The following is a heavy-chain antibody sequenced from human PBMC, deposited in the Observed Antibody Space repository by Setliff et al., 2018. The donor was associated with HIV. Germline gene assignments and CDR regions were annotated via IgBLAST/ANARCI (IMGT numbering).Heavy chain of an antibody. CDR2: IYYSGAT. CDR1: GGSMSSSSYY. V-gene: IGHV4-39*01. J-gene: IGHJ6*03. D-gene: IGHD2-2*01. Sequence: LSLTCTVSGGSMSSSSYYWGWIRQTPDKGLEWIGTIYYSGATYYNPSLTSRVTISVDTSRNQFSLKLRSVTAADTAAYYCARGGPSVPCTSVSCPPYYYMDVWGKGATVTVSS. CDR3: ARGGPSVPCTSVSCPPYYYMDV.